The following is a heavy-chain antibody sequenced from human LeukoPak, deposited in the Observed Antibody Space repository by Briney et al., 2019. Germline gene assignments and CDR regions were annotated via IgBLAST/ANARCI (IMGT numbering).Heavy chain of an antibody. CDR1: GFTFSSYG. V-gene: IGHV3-33*01. Sequence: PGRSLRLSCAASGFTFSSYGMHWVRQAPGKGLEWVAVIWYDGSNKYYADSVKGRFTISRDNSKNTLYLQMNSLRAEDTAVYYCAREAVYSSSWYGDWGQGTLVTVSS. D-gene: IGHD6-13*01. J-gene: IGHJ4*02. CDR3: AREAVYSSSWYGD. CDR2: IWYDGSNK.